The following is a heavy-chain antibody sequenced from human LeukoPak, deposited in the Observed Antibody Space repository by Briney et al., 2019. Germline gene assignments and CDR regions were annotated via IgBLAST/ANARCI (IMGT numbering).Heavy chain of an antibody. D-gene: IGHD3-3*01. J-gene: IGHJ4*02. CDR1: GYSFTVYW. V-gene: IGHV5-51*01. CDR3: ARQGWAYYDFWSGSFDY. CDR2: IYPGDSDT. Sequence: GESLKISCKGSGYSFTVYWIGWVRQMPGKGLEWMGIIYPGDSDTRYSPSFQGQVTISADKSISTAYLQWSSLKASDTAMYYCARQGWAYYDFWSGSFDYWGQGTLVTVSS.